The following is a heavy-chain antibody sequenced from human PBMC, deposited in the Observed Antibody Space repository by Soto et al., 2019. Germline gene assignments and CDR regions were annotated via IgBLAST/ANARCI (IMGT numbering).Heavy chain of an antibody. Sequence: SVKVSCKASGGTFSSYTISWVRQAPGQGLEWMGRIIPILGIANYAQKFQGRVTITRDTSASTAYMELSSLRSEDTAVYYCARGLQWLAHDAFDIWGQGTMVTVSS. CDR2: IIPILGIA. J-gene: IGHJ3*02. CDR1: GGTFSSYT. D-gene: IGHD6-19*01. V-gene: IGHV1-69*02. CDR3: ARGLQWLAHDAFDI.